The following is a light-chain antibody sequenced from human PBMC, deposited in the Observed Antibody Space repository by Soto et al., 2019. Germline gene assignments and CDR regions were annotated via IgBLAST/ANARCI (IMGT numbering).Light chain of an antibody. CDR3: SSYTSSSLYV. Sequence: QSALTQPASVSGSPGQSITLSCTGTNNDVGGYESVSWYQQHAGRAPRLIIYDVSNWPSGVSGRVSGSKFGNTASLTISGLQAEDEADYYCSSYTSSSLYVFGTGTKVTVL. CDR1: NNDVGGYES. CDR2: DVS. J-gene: IGLJ1*01. V-gene: IGLV2-14*01.